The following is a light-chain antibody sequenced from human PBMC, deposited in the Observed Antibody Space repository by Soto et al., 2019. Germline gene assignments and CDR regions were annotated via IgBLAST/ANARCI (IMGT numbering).Light chain of an antibody. J-gene: IGKJ1*01. CDR1: QSISSW. CDR3: QHYNDPWT. CDR2: KAS. V-gene: IGKV1-5*03. Sequence: DSQMTQSPSTLSASVGDRVTSTCRASQSISSWLAWYQQKPGKAPKLLIYKASSLESGVPSRFSGRGSGTEFTLSINSLQPDDFATYYCQHYNDPWTFGQGTKVDI.